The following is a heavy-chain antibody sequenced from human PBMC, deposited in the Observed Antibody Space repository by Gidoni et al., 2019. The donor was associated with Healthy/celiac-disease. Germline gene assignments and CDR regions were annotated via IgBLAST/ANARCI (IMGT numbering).Heavy chain of an antibody. CDR1: GFTFSSYS. CDR2: ISSSSSTI. D-gene: IGHD3-3*01. J-gene: IGHJ4*02. CDR3: ARDNRWLGFWSGYYQNIDY. Sequence: GFTFSSYSMNWVRQAPGKGLEWVSYISSSSSTIYYADSVKGRFTISRDNAKNSLYLQMNSLRDEDTAVYYCARDNRWLGFWSGYYQNIDYWGQGTLVTVSS. V-gene: IGHV3-48*02.